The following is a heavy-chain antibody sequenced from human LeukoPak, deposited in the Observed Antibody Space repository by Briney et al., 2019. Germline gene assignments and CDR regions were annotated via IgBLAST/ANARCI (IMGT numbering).Heavy chain of an antibody. V-gene: IGHV5-51*01. D-gene: IGHD3-22*01. CDR1: GYNFTNYW. Sequence: GESLQISCQGSGYNFTNYWIGWVRQMPGKGLEWMGLIYPGGSDTRYSPSFQGQVTISADKAISTAYLQWNSLKASDTAFYYCARPFYYDSSGYGDHWGQGSLVTVSS. J-gene: IGHJ5*02. CDR3: ARPFYYDSSGYGDH. CDR2: IYPGGSDT.